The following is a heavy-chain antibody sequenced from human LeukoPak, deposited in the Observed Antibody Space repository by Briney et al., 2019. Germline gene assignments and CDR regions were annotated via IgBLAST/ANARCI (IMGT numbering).Heavy chain of an antibody. CDR2: VYSSGST. Sequence: SETLSLTCTVSGGSISSGSHYWTWIRQPAGKGLEYIGRVYSSGSTDSNPSLRSRLTMSVGTSKNQLSLKLTSVTAVDTAVYYCARLGRFGALLPYYYYMDVWGKGTTVTVSS. D-gene: IGHD3-10*01. J-gene: IGHJ6*03. CDR3: ARLGRFGALLPYYYYMDV. V-gene: IGHV4-61*02. CDR1: GGSISSGSHY.